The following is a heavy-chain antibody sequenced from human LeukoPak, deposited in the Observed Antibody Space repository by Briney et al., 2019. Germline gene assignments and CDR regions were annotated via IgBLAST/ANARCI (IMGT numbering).Heavy chain of an antibody. CDR2: TWYDGSNK. CDR3: ARGGHCSTTSCSNYDGMDV. D-gene: IGHD2-2*01. V-gene: IGHV3-33*01. J-gene: IGHJ6*02. Sequence: GGSLRLSCAASGFPFSSYGMHWVRQAPGKGLEWVAATWYDGSNKYYADSVKGRFTISRDNSKNTLFLQMNSLRAEDTAVYFCARGGHCSTTSCSNYDGMDVWGQGTTLTVSS. CDR1: GFPFSSYG.